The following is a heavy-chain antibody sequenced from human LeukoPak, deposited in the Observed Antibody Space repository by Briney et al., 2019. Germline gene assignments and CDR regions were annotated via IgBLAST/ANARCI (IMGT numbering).Heavy chain of an antibody. Sequence: GGSLRLSCAASGFTFSSYSMNWVRQAPGKGLEWVASISSGSSYIYYADSAKGRFTIPRDNAKNSLYLQMNSLRAEDTAVYYCARGYLAGDYWGQGTLVTVSS. CDR1: GFTFSSYS. D-gene: IGHD5-18*01. CDR2: ISSGSSYI. CDR3: ARGYLAGDY. V-gene: IGHV3-21*01. J-gene: IGHJ4*02.